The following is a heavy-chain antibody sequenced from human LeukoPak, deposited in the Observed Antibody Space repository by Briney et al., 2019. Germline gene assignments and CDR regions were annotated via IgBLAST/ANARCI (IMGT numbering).Heavy chain of an antibody. J-gene: IGHJ4*02. V-gene: IGHV3-11*01. D-gene: IGHD4-23*01. CDR3: ARGTTVVTFDY. Sequence: GGSLRLSCAASGFTFSDYYMSWVRQAPEKGLEWVSYISSSGSTIYYADPVKGQFTISRDNAKNSLYLQMNSLRAEDTAVYYCARGTTVVTFDYWGQGTLVTVSS. CDR2: ISSSGSTI. CDR1: GFTFSDYY.